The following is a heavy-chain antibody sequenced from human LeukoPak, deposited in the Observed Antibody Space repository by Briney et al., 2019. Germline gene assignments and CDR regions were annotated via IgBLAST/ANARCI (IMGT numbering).Heavy chain of an antibody. CDR1: GASTSAFY. CDR2: SYSGGNA. V-gene: IGHV4-59*01. Sequence: PSETLSLTCTVSGASTSAFYWSWNRQSPGKGLEWIGYSYSGGNANYNPSLKSRVTITIDTSENQFSLRLTSVTAADTAVYFCAHSKRGGGYYINAFAVWGQGALVTISS. CDR3: AHSKRGGGYYINAFAV. D-gene: IGHD1-26*01. J-gene: IGHJ3*01.